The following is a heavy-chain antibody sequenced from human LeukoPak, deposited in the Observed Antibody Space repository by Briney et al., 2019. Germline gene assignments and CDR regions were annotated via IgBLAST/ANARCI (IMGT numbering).Heavy chain of an antibody. D-gene: IGHD4-17*01. CDR3: ARGSYGDYYSVYFDY. J-gene: IGHJ4*02. V-gene: IGHV1-69*04. CDR2: IIPIFGIA. Sequence: SVKVSCKASGGTFSSYAISWVRQAPGQGLEWMGRIIPIFGIANYAQKFQGRVTITADKSTSTAHMELSSLRSEDTAVYYCARGSYGDYYSVYFDYWGQGTLVTVSS. CDR1: GGTFSSYA.